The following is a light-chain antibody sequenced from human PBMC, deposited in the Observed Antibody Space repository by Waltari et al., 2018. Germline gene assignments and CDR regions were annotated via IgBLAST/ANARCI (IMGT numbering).Light chain of an antibody. CDR1: QSVSSN. V-gene: IGKV3-15*01. Sequence: EIVMTQSQATLSVSPGERATLTCRDSQSVSSNLDWYQQKPGQAPRLLIYGASTRATGIPASFSGSGSGTEFTLTISSLQYEDFAVYYCQQYNNWPQTFGQGTKVEIK. CDR2: GAS. J-gene: IGKJ1*01. CDR3: QQYNNWPQT.